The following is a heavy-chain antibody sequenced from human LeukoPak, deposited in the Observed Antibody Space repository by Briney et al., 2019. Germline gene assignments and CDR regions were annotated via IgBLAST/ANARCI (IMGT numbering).Heavy chain of an antibody. V-gene: IGHV4-59*01. CDR2: IYYSGST. J-gene: IGHJ4*02. Sequence: SETLSLTCTVSGGSINSNYWSWIRQPPGKGLEWIGYIYYSGSTKYNPSLKSRVTISVDRSKNQFSLKLSSVTAADTAVYYCARTEPVGALLWFGEWYYFDYWGQGTLVTVSS. D-gene: IGHD3-10*01. CDR1: GGSINSNY. CDR3: ARTEPVGALLWFGEWYYFDY.